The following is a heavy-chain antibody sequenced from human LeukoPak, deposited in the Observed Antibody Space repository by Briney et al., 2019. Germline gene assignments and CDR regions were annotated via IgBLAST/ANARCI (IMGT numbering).Heavy chain of an antibody. D-gene: IGHD5-18*01. V-gene: IGHV4-59*01. CDR2: IYYSGST. J-gene: IGHJ4*02. CDR3: ARGGYSYGCNY. CDR1: GGSISSYY. Sequence: SETLSLTCTVSGGSISSYYWSWIRQPPGKGLERIGYIYYSGSTNYNPSLKSRVTISVDTSKNQFSLKLSSVTAADTAVYYCARGGYSYGCNYWGQGTLVTVSS.